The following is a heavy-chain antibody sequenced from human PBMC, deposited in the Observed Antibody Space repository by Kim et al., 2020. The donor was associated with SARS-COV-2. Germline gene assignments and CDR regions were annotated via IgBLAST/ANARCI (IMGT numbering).Heavy chain of an antibody. J-gene: IGHJ4*02. CDR3: SKEHWGPEY. Sequence: GGSLRLSCAASGLTFSRYWMTWVRQAPGKGLEWVANIKEDGSEKHYGDSVKGRFSISRDNAKNSLYLQMSSLRVEDTAVYYCSKEHWGPEYWGQGTLVTV. CDR1: GLTFSRYW. V-gene: IGHV3-7*01. CDR2: IKEDGSEK. D-gene: IGHD7-27*01.